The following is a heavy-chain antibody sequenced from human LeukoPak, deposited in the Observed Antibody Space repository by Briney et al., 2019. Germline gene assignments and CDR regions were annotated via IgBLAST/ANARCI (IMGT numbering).Heavy chain of an antibody. CDR1: GFTFSSYS. D-gene: IGHD3-3*01. V-gene: IGHV3-21*01. CDR2: ISSSSSYI. J-gene: IGHJ4*02. Sequence: PGGTLRLSCAASGFTFSSYSMNWVRQAPGKGLEWVSSISSSSSYIYYADSVKGRFTISRDNVKHSLYLQMNSLRAEDTAVYYCARDRSGYVDYWGQGTLVTVSS. CDR3: ARDRSGYVDY.